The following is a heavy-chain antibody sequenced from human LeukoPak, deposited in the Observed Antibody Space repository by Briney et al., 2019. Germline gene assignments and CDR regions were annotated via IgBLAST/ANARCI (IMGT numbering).Heavy chain of an antibody. J-gene: IGHJ4*02. Sequence: GGSLRLSCAASGFTFSNYGMHWVRQAPGKGLEWVAVISYDGSNKYYADSVKGRFTISRDNSKNTLYLQMSSLRPEDTAVYYCANSRQLLLRLPFDYWGQGTLVTVSS. V-gene: IGHV3-30*18. CDR1: GFTFSNYG. CDR3: ANSRQLLLRLPFDY. D-gene: IGHD2-2*01. CDR2: ISYDGSNK.